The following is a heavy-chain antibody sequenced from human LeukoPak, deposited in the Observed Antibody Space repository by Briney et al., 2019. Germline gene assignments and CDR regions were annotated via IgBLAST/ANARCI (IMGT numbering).Heavy chain of an antibody. V-gene: IGHV3-9*01. Sequence: SLTLYCPAYGFTFDDYAMHWDRQAQGKGLESVSGTSWNSGSIGYADSVKGRFTISRDNAKNSLYLQMNSLRAEDTAVYYCATNGGVIMIVVVHTEGQDFQHWGQGTLVTVSS. D-gene: IGHD3-22*01. J-gene: IGHJ1*01. CDR2: TSWNSGSI. CDR1: GFTFDDYA. CDR3: ATNGGVIMIVVVHTEGQDFQH.